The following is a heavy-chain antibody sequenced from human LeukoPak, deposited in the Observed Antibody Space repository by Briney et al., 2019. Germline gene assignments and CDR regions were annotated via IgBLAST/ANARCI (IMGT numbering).Heavy chain of an antibody. D-gene: IGHD6-13*01. CDR1: GGSISTYY. CDR2: VYYSGIT. V-gene: IGHV4-59*08. Sequence: SETLSLTCTVSGGSISTYYWSWIRQPPGKGLEWIGYVYYSGITNYNPSLKSRATISVDTSKNQFSLKLNSVTAADTAVYYCAKRGSNTWSDFDYWGQGTLVTVSS. J-gene: IGHJ4*02. CDR3: AKRGSNTWSDFDY.